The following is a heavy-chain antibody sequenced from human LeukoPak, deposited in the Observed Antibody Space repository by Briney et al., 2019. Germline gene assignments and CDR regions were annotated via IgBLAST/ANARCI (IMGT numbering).Heavy chain of an antibody. CDR2: TSHDGSNK. CDR3: AKDHRIAEAGITGYFGL. V-gene: IGHV3-30*18. D-gene: IGHD6-13*01. CDR1: GFTFSRYG. J-gene: IGHJ2*01. Sequence: GGSLRLSCAASGFTFSRYGMHWVRQAPGKGLEWVAVTSHDGSNKYNGDSVKGRFTISRDNPKHTLYLQMNSLRAEDTAVYYCAKDHRIAEAGITGYFGLWGRGTLVTVSS.